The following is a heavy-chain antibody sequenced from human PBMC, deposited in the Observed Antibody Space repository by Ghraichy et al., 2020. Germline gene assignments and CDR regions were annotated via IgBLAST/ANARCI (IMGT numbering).Heavy chain of an antibody. D-gene: IGHD6-19*01. V-gene: IGHV3-48*03. J-gene: IGHJ4*02. CDR1: GFTFSSYE. Sequence: GGSLRLSCAASGFTFSSYEMNWVRQAPGKGLEWVSYISSSGSTIYYADSVKGRFTISRDNAKNSLYLQMNSLRAEDTAVYYCARAYSSGWFRYYFDYWGQGTLVTVSS. CDR2: ISSSGSTI. CDR3: ARAYSSGWFRYYFDY.